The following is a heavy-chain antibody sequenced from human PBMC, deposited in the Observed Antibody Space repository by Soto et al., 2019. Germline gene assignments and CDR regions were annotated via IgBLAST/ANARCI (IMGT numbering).Heavy chain of an antibody. CDR2: MNPNSGNT. CDR1: GCTFTRYY. V-gene: IGHV1-8*01. J-gene: IGHJ4*02. D-gene: IGHD3-22*01. CDR3: ARGIGAYDSSGYYYPYFDY. Sequence: ASVKVSCKASGCTFTRYYLHWVREATVQGLEWMGWMNPNSGNTGYAQKFQGRVTMTRNTSISTAYMELSSLRSEDTAVYYCARGIGAYDSSGYYYPYFDYWGQGNLVTVSS.